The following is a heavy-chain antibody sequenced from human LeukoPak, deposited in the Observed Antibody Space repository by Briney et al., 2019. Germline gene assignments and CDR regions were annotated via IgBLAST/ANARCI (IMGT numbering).Heavy chain of an antibody. J-gene: IGHJ4*02. CDR2: ISYDGNTK. CDR3: ARDQGGDGGFDY. Sequence: PGRSLRLSCAASGFTFNTYAMHWVRQAPGKGLEWVTVISYDGNTKYYADSVKGRFTISRDNFKNILYMQMNSLRAEDMAVYYCARDQGGDGGFDYWGQGVLVTVSS. V-gene: IGHV3-30*04. D-gene: IGHD2-21*01. CDR1: GFTFNTYA.